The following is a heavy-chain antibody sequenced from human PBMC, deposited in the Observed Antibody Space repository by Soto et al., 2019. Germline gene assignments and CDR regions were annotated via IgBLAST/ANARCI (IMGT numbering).Heavy chain of an antibody. V-gene: IGHV4-39*01. CDR3: ARHLVVAARPWNWFDP. D-gene: IGHD6-6*01. Sequence: ETLSLTCTVSGGSISSSSYYWGWIRQPPGKGLEWIGSIYYSGSTYYNPSLKSRVTISVDTSKNQFSLKLSSVTAADTAVYYCARHLVVAARPWNWFDPWGQGTLVTVSS. CDR2: IYYSGST. J-gene: IGHJ5*02. CDR1: GGSISSSSYY.